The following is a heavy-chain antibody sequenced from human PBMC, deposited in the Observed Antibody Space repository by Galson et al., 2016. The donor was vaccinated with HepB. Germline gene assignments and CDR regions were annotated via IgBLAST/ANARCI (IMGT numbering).Heavy chain of an antibody. CDR2: IYHSGNT. D-gene: IGHD3-16*01. CDR1: GGSVRSDNYY. J-gene: IGHJ4*02. CDR3: ARDRGSVGAYFDY. V-gene: IGHV4-61*01. Sequence: SETLSLTCTVSGGSVRSDNYYWSWIRQPPGKGLEWIGYIYHSGNTNYNPSLKSRVTISVDTSKNQFSLKLSSPTAADTAVYYCARDRGSVGAYFDYWGQGTLVTVSS.